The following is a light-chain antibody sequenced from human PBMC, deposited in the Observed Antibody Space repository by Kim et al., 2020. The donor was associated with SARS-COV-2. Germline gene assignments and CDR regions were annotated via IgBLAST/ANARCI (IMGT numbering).Light chain of an antibody. CDR1: SSDVGGYNY. CDR2: EVS. Sequence: GSPVQSVTLSCTGTSSDVGGYNYVPWYQQHPGKAPKLMIYEVSKRPSGVPDRFSGSKSGNTASLTVSGLQAEDEADYYCSSYAGKVFGTGTKVTVL. J-gene: IGLJ1*01. V-gene: IGLV2-8*01. CDR3: SSYAGKV.